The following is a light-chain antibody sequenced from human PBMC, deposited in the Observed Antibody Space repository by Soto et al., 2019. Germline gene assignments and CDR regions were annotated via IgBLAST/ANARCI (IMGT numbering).Light chain of an antibody. CDR2: EGS. J-gene: IGLJ3*02. CDR3: CSYAGGSTWV. Sequence: QSVLTQPDSVSGSPGQSITISCSGTSSDVGSYNLVSWYQQHPGKAPKLMIYEGSKRPSGASNRFSGSKSGNTASLTISGLLAEDEADYYCCSYAGGSTWVFGGGTK. CDR1: SSDVGSYNL. V-gene: IGLV2-23*01.